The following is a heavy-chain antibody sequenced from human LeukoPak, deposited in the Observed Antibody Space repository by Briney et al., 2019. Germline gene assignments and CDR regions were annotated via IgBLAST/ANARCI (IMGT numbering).Heavy chain of an antibody. CDR1: GFTFSSYD. Sequence: GGSLRLSCEASGFTFSSYDMNWVRQAPGKGLEWVSVISGSGGSTDYADSVKGRFSISRDNSKNTLYLQMNSLRAKGTAVYYCAKGVLWFGEFSYFDYWGQGTLVTVSS. CDR2: ISGSGGST. CDR3: AKGVLWFGEFSYFDY. D-gene: IGHD3-10*01. V-gene: IGHV3-23*01. J-gene: IGHJ4*02.